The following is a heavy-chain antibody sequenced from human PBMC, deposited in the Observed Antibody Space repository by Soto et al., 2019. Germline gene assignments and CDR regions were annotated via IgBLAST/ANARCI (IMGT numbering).Heavy chain of an antibody. V-gene: IGHV1-8*01. Sequence: QVPLVQSGAEVKKPGASVKVSCKASGYTFTSYDINWVRQATGQGLERMGWMNPNSGNTGYAQKFQGRVTMTRNTSIRTAYMELSSLTSEDTAVYYCASGRRYGSGSHTRGYYMDVWGKGTTVTVSS. CDR3: ASGRRYGSGSHTRGYYMDV. CDR1: GYTFTSYD. J-gene: IGHJ6*03. D-gene: IGHD3-10*01. CDR2: MNPNSGNT.